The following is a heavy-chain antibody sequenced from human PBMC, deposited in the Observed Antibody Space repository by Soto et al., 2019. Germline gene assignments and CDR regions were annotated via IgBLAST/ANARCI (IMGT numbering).Heavy chain of an antibody. CDR2: IYYSGSA. D-gene: IGHD6-19*01. CDR3: AREYSSGWYHFDY. CDR1: GASVSSYY. V-gene: IGHV4-59*02. Sequence: PSETLSLTCTVSGASVSSYYWSWIRQPPGKGLEWIGYIYYSGSANYNPSLKSRVTISVDTSKNQFSLKLSSVTAADTAVYYCAREYSSGWYHFDYWGQGTLVTVSS. J-gene: IGHJ4*02.